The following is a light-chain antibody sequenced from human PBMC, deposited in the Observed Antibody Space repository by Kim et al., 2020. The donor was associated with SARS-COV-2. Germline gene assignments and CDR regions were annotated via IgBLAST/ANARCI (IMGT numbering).Light chain of an antibody. CDR1: NIGSKS. CDR3: QVWDSSSDHRGV. V-gene: IGLV3-21*04. CDR2: YDS. Sequence: PGKTARMTWGGNNIGSKSVHWYQQKPGQAPVLVIYYDSDRPSGIPERFSGSNSGNTATLTISRVEAGDEADYYCQVWDSSSDHRGVFGGGTQLTVL. J-gene: IGLJ2*01.